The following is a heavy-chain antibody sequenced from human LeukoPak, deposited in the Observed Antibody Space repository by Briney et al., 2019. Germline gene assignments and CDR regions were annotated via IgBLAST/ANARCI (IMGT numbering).Heavy chain of an antibody. Sequence: SETLSLTCAVYGGSFSGYYWSWIRQPPGKGLEWIGEINHSGSTNYNPSLKSRVTISVDTSKNQFSLKLSSVTAADTAVHYCARGGVHSGSYTRDFYYFDYWGQGTLVTVSS. D-gene: IGHD1-26*01. J-gene: IGHJ4*02. CDR2: INHSGST. V-gene: IGHV4-34*01. CDR3: ARGGVHSGSYTRDFYYFDY. CDR1: GGSFSGYY.